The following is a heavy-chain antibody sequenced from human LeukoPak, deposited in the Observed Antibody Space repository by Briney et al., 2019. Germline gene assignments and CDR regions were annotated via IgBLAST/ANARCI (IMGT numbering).Heavy chain of an antibody. CDR3: ARIRRGGYVVWFDP. Sequence: SETLSLTCAVSGGSISSGGYSWSWIRQPPGKGLEWIGYIYHSGSTYYNPSLKRRVTISVDRSKNQYSLKLSSVTAADTAVYYCARIRRGGYVVWFDPWGQGTLVTVSS. V-gene: IGHV4-30-2*01. CDR1: GGSISSGGYS. J-gene: IGHJ5*02. CDR2: IYHSGST. D-gene: IGHD1-26*01.